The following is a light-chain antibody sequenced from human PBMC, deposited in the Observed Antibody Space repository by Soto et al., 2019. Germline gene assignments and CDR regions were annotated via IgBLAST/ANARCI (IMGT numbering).Light chain of an antibody. V-gene: IGLV2-23*01. CDR2: EGT. CDR3: CSYASSSSYV. Sequence: LTQPASVSGSPGQSITISCSGTTSDVGGYNLVSWYQQHTAKAPRLLIYEGTQRPSGVSSRFSGSKSGNTASLTISGLQAEDEADYYCCSYASSSSYVFGTGTKVTVL. CDR1: TSDVGGYNL. J-gene: IGLJ1*01.